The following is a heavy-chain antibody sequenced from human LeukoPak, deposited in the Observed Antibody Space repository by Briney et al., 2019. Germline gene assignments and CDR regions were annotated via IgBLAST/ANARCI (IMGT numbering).Heavy chain of an antibody. CDR1: GFTVSSNY. D-gene: IGHD4/OR15-4a*01. Sequence: GGSLRLSCAASGFTVSSNYMSWVRQAPGKGLEWVSVIYSGGSTYYADSVRGRFTISRDNSKNTLYLQMNSLRAEDTAVYYCARPYGVSDAFDIWGQGTMVTVSS. V-gene: IGHV3-66*02. J-gene: IGHJ3*02. CDR2: IYSGGST. CDR3: ARPYGVSDAFDI.